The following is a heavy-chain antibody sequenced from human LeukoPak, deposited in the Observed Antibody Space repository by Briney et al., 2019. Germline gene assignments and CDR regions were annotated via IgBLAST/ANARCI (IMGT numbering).Heavy chain of an antibody. J-gene: IGHJ6*03. CDR1: GGTFSSYA. CDR2: IIPIFGTA. D-gene: IGHD3-10*01. Sequence: SVKVSCKASGGTFSSYAISWVRQAPGQGLEWMGGIIPIFGTANYAQKFQGRVTITADESTSTAYMELSSLGSEDTAVYYCARGDYYGSGSRYYYYYMDVWGKGTTVTVSS. CDR3: ARGDYYGSGSRYYYYYMDV. V-gene: IGHV1-69*01.